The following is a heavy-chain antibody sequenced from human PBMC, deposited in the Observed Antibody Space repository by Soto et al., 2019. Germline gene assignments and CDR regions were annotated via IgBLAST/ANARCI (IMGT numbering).Heavy chain of an antibody. D-gene: IGHD3-16*01. J-gene: IGHJ5*02. CDR1: GYTFTGYY. Sequence: GASVKVSCEASGYTFTGYYMHWVRQAPGQGLEWMGWINPNSGGTNYAQKFQGWVTMTRDTSISTAYMELSRLRSDDTAVYYCARAQGDMIPYNWFDPWGQGTLVTVSS. CDR3: ARAQGDMIPYNWFDP. CDR2: INPNSGGT. V-gene: IGHV1-2*04.